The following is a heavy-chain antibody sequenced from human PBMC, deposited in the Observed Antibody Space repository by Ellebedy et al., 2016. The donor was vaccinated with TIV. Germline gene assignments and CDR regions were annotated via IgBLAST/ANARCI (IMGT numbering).Heavy chain of an antibody. J-gene: IGHJ4*02. Sequence: GSLRLSXAVYGGSCSGYYWSWIRQPPGKGLEWIGEINHSGSTNYNPSLKSRVTISVDTSKNQFSLKLSSVTAADTAVYYCARASYDSSSPYFDYWGQGTLVTVSS. V-gene: IGHV4-34*01. CDR3: ARASYDSSSPYFDY. CDR1: GGSCSGYY. D-gene: IGHD3-22*01. CDR2: INHSGST.